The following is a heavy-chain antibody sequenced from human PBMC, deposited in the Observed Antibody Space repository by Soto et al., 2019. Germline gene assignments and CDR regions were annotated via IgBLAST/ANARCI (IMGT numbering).Heavy chain of an antibody. V-gene: IGHV3-64*02. CDR2: ISLNGGNT. Sequence: GGSLRLSCAASGFTFSSYSMHWVRQTPGKGLEYVSAISLNGGNTHYADSVEGRFTVSRDNSRNTLYLQMGSLRAEDMAVYYCARGKGCSDATCYYDYYFDYWGQGTLVTVSS. J-gene: IGHJ4*02. D-gene: IGHD2-15*01. CDR1: GFTFSSYS. CDR3: ARGKGCSDATCYYDYYFDY.